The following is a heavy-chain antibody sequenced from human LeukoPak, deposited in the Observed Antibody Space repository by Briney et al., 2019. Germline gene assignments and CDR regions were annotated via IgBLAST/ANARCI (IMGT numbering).Heavy chain of an antibody. Sequence: SVKVSCKASGGTFSSYAISWVRQAPGQGLEWMGGIIPIFGTANYAQKFQGRVTITTDESTSTAYMELRSLTSDDTAVYYCARAKTLEPTPSNAFDVWGQGTMVTVSS. CDR2: IIPIFGTA. V-gene: IGHV1-69*05. CDR3: ARAKTLEPTPSNAFDV. J-gene: IGHJ3*01. CDR1: GGTFSSYA. D-gene: IGHD1-1*01.